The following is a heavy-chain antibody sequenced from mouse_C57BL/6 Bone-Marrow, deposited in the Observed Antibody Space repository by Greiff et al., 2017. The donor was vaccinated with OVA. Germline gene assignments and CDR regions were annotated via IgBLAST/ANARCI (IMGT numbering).Heavy chain of an antibody. Sequence: EVHLVESGEGLVKPGGSLKLSCAASGFTFSSYAMSWVRQTPEKRLEWVAYISSGGDYIYYADTVKGRFTISRDNARNTLYLQMSSLKSEDTAMYYCTRGMVTTGDYFDYWGQGTTLTVSS. J-gene: IGHJ2*01. D-gene: IGHD2-2*01. CDR2: ISSGGDYI. CDR1: GFTFSSYA. CDR3: TRGMVTTGDYFDY. V-gene: IGHV5-9-1*02.